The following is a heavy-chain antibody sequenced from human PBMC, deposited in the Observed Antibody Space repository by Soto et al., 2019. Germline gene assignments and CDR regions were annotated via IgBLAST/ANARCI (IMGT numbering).Heavy chain of an antibody. CDR3: ARYTYTSRYTYFGMDV. J-gene: IGHJ6*02. D-gene: IGHD2-2*02. CDR2: VRNRAYGGTT. CDR1: GFTFSDYA. Sequence: EVQVVESGGGLVKPGQSLRLSCTASGFTFSDYAMSWFRQAPGKGLEWVGVVRNRAYGGTTDYAASVRGTFTISRGDSKSIAYLQMNTLRIEDTAVYYCARYTYTSRYTYFGMDVWGQGTTVTVSS. V-gene: IGHV3-49*05.